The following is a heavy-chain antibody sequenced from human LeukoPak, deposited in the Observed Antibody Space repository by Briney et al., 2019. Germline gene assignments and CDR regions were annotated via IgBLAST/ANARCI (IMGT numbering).Heavy chain of an antibody. D-gene: IGHD2-2*01. CDR1: GGSFSGYY. CDR2: INHSGST. V-gene: IGHV4-34*01. J-gene: IGHJ5*02. CDR3: ARFPLRYCSSTSCPRADWFDP. Sequence: SETLSLTCAVYGGSFSGYYWSWIRQPPGKGLEWIGEINHSGSTNYNPSLKSRVTISVDTSKNQFSLKLSSVTAADTAVYYCARFPLRYCSSTSCPRADWFDPWGQGTLVTVSS.